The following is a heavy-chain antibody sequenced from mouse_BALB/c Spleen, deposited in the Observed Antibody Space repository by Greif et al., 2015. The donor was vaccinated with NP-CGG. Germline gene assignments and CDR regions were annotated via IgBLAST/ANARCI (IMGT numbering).Heavy chain of an antibody. CDR3: ARDPSYYAMDY. CDR2: ISYDGSN. Sequence: DVQLQESGPGLVKPSQSLSLTCSVTGYSITSGYYWNWIRQFPGNKLEWMGYISYDGSNNYNPSLKNRISITRDTSKNQFFLKLNSVTTEDTATYYCARDPSYYAMDYWGQGTSVTVSS. J-gene: IGHJ4*01. V-gene: IGHV3-6*02. CDR1: GYSITSGYY.